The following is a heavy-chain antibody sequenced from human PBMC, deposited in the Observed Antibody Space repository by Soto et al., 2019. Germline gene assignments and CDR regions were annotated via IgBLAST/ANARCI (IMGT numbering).Heavy chain of an antibody. CDR3: ASQITRITRSFDP. CDR1: GGSSSSSSYY. CDR2: IYYSGST. J-gene: IGHJ5*02. V-gene: IGHV4-39*01. Sequence: SETLSLTCSVAGGSSSSSSYYWGWIRQPPGKGLEWIGSIYYSGSTYYNPSLKSRVTISVDTSKNQFSLKLSSVTAADTAVYYCASQITRITRSFDPWGQGTLVTVSS. D-gene: IGHD3-10*01.